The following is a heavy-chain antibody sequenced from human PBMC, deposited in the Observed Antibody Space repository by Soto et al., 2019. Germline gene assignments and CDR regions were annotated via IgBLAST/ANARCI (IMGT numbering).Heavy chain of an antibody. V-gene: IGHV1-69*06. CDR2: IIPIFGTA. J-gene: IGHJ4*01. CDR3: ASGCSTGTTYLDY. CDR1: GGTFSSYA. D-gene: IGHD1-1*01. Sequence: SVKVSSNASGGTFSSYAIIWWRQAPGQGLEWMGGIIPIFGTANYAQKFQGRVTITADKSTSTDYMELSSLRSEDRVVYYCASGCSTGTTYLDYWGHGTLVTVSP.